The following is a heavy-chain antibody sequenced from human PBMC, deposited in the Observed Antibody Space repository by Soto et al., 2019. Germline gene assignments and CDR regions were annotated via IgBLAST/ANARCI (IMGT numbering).Heavy chain of an antibody. V-gene: IGHV3-13*01. CDR1: GFTFSSYD. D-gene: IGHD3-22*01. CDR2: IGTAGDT. CDR3: ARRRRSGVYYYDSSGPGGAFDI. J-gene: IGHJ3*02. Sequence: EVQLVESGGGLVQPGGSLRLSCAASGFTFSSYDMHWVRQATGKGLEWVSAIGTAGDTYYPGSVKGRFTISRENAKNSLYLQMNSLRAGDTAVYYCARRRRSGVYYYDSSGPGGAFDIWGQGTMVTVSS.